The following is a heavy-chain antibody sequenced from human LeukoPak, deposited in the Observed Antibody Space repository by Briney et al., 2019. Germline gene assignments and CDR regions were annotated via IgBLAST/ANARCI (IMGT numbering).Heavy chain of an antibody. D-gene: IGHD6-6*01. Sequence: PGGSLRLSCAASGFTFSSYWMHWVRQAPGKGRVWVSRINSDGRSTSYADSVKGRFTIPRDNAKNTLYLQMNSLRVEDTAVYYCASDDYSSSSGWGQGTLVTVSS. V-gene: IGHV3-74*01. CDR3: ASDDYSSSSG. J-gene: IGHJ4*02. CDR2: INSDGRST. CDR1: GFTFSSYW.